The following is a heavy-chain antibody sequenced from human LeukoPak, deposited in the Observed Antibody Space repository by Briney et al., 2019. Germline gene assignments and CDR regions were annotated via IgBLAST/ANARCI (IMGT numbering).Heavy chain of an antibody. CDR2: IIPIFGTA. CDR3: ARIPCSSTSCYPDY. J-gene: IGHJ4*02. CDR1: GYTFNSYG. V-gene: IGHV1-69*13. D-gene: IGHD2-2*01. Sequence: SVKVSCKASGYTFNSYGISWVRQAPGQGLEWMGGIIPIFGTANYAQKFQGRVTITADESTSTAYMELSSLRSEDTAVYYCARIPCSSTSCYPDYWGQGTLVTVSS.